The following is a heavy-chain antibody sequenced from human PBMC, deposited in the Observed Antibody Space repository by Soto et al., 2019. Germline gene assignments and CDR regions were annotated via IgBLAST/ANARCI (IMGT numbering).Heavy chain of an antibody. D-gene: IGHD6-19*01. J-gene: IGHJ4*02. V-gene: IGHV4-4*08. CDR2: IWSSGST. CDR1: GVSLSNSY. CDR3: AKGGVSYTTGWYNDY. Sequence: QVQLQESGPGLVKPSETMSLTCTVSGVSLSNSYCSWARQPPGKGLEWIGHIWSSGSTNYNPSLRGRVTLSVDTSKTQVSLQLSSVTATDTAVYYCAKGGVSYTTGWYNDYWGQGTLVTVSS.